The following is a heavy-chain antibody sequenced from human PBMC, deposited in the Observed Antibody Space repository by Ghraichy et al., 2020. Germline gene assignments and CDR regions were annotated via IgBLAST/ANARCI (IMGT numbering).Heavy chain of an antibody. J-gene: IGHJ6*03. Sequence: GGSLRLSCAASGFTFSSYAMNWVRQAPGKGLEWVLGISSGSSTYYADSVKGRFTISRDNSKNKLYLQMNSLRAEDTAVYYCAKEAAVAGIYYMDVWGKGTTVTVSS. CDR3: AKEAAVAGIYYMDV. V-gene: IGHV3-23*01. D-gene: IGHD6-19*01. CDR1: GFTFSSYA. CDR2: ISSGSST.